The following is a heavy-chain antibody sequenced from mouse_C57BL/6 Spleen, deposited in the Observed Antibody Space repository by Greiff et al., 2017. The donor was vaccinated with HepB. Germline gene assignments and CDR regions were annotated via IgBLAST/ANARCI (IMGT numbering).Heavy chain of an antibody. D-gene: IGHD1-1*01. J-gene: IGHJ3*01. CDR3: ARGYGSSPWFAY. V-gene: IGHV5-16*01. CDR2: INYDGSST. Sequence: EVMLVESEGGLVQPGRSMKLSCTASGFTFSDYYMAWVRQVPEKGLEWVANINYDGSSTYYLDSLKSRFIISRDNAKNILYLQMSSLKSEDTATYYCARGYGSSPWFAYWGQGTLVTVSA. CDR1: GFTFSDYY.